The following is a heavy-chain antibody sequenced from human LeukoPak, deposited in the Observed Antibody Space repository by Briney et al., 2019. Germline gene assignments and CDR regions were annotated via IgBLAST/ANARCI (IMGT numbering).Heavy chain of an antibody. J-gene: IGHJ4*02. D-gene: IGHD2-21*02. Sequence: PGRSLRLSCAASGFTFSSYGMHWVRRAPGKGLEWVAVISYDGSNKYYADSVKGRFTISRDNSKETLNLQMNSLRAEDTAIYYCAKVWEAYCGGDCFSPFDYWGQGTLVTVSS. CDR2: ISYDGSNK. V-gene: IGHV3-30*18. CDR1: GFTFSSYG. CDR3: AKVWEAYCGGDCFSPFDY.